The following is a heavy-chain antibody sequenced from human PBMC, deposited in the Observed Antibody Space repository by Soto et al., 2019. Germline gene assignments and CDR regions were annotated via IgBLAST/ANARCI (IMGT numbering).Heavy chain of an antibody. CDR1: GGTFSSYA. CDR3: ARDPTGGRPSPFQDYDILTGSYGMDV. V-gene: IGHV1-69*01. Sequence: QVQLVQSGAEVKKPGSSVKVSCEASGGTFSSYAISWVRQAPGQGLEWMGGIIPIFGTANYAQKFQGRVTITAYESTSTAYMELSSLTSEDTAVDYCARDPTGGRPSPFQDYDILTGSYGMDVWGQGTTVTVSS. D-gene: IGHD3-9*01. J-gene: IGHJ6*02. CDR2: IIPIFGTA.